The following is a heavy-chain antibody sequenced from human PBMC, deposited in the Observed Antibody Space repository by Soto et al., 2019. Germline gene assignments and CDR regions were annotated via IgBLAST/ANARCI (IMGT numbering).Heavy chain of an antibody. CDR1: GFTFSSYW. Sequence: EVQLVESGGGLVQPGGSLRLSCAASGFTFSSYWMNWVRQAPGKGLVWVSRINSDGSTTGYVDSVKGRFTISRDNVKNTLYLQMNSLRAEDTAVYYCARRDQIAYYYGMDVWGQGTTVTVSS. CDR2: INSDGSTT. J-gene: IGHJ6*02. D-gene: IGHD2-21*01. CDR3: ARRDQIAYYYGMDV. V-gene: IGHV3-74*01.